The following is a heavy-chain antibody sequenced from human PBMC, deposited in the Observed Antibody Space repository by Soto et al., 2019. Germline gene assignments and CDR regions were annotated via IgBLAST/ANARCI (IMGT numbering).Heavy chain of an antibody. CDR2: IYHSGST. J-gene: IGHJ6*02. Sequence: SETLSLTCAVSGGSISSGGYSWSWIRQPPGKGLEWIGYIYHSGSTYYNPSLKSRVTISVDRSKNQFSLKLSSVTAADTAVYYCARGEDYYYGMDVWGQGTTVTAP. CDR3: ARGEDYYYGMDV. V-gene: IGHV4-30-2*01. CDR1: GGSISSGGYS.